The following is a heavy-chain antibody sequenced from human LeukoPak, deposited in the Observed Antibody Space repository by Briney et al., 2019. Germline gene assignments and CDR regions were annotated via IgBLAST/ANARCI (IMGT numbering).Heavy chain of an antibody. CDR3: ARNRRPGIAVAGTMLSDY. CDR2: ISAYNGNT. J-gene: IGHJ4*02. Sequence: ASVKVSCKASGYTFTSYGISWVRQAPGQGLEWMGWISAYNGNTNYAQKFQGRVTMTRDTSISTAYMELSRLRSDDTAVYYCARNRRPGIAVAGTMLSDYWGQGTLVTVSS. V-gene: IGHV1-18*01. CDR1: GYTFTSYG. D-gene: IGHD6-19*01.